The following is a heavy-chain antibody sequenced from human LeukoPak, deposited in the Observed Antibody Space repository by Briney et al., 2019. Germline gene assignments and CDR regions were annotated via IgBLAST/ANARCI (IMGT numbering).Heavy chain of an antibody. D-gene: IGHD3-22*01. V-gene: IGHV1-46*01. CDR2: INPSGGST. CDR1: GYTFTSYY. J-gene: IGHJ3*02. Sequence: ASVKVSCKASGYTFTSYYMHWVRQAPGQGLEWMGIINPSGGSTSYAQKFQGRVTMTRDMSTSTVYMELSSLRSEDTAVYYCARVSRDIVVVIGSPGDAFDIWGQGTMVTASS. CDR3: ARVSRDIVVVIGSPGDAFDI.